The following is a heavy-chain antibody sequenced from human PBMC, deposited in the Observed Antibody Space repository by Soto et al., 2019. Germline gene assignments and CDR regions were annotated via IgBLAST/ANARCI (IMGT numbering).Heavy chain of an antibody. V-gene: IGHV5-51*01. CDR1: GYSFTSYW. Sequence: PGESLKISCKGSGYSFTSYWIGWVRQMPGKGLEWMGIIYPGDSDTRYSPSFQGQVTISADKSISTAYLQWSSLKASDTAMYYCARLRKSIAAAGTFYYYYGMDVWGQGTTVTVSS. D-gene: IGHD6-13*01. J-gene: IGHJ6*02. CDR2: IYPGDSDT. CDR3: ARLRKSIAAAGTFYYYYGMDV.